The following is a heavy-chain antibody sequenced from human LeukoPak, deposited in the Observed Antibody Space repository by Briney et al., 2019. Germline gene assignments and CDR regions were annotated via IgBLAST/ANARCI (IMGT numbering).Heavy chain of an antibody. V-gene: IGHV4-34*01. CDR1: GGSFSGYY. D-gene: IGHD4-23*01. CDR2: INHSGST. J-gene: IGHJ4*02. CDR3: ARFVVVTYKLLDY. Sequence: TSETLSLTCAVYGGSFSGYYWSWIRQPPGKGLEWIGEINHSGSTNYNPSLKSRVTISVDTSKNQFSLKLSSVTAADTAVYYCARFVVVTYKLLDYWGQGTLVTVSS.